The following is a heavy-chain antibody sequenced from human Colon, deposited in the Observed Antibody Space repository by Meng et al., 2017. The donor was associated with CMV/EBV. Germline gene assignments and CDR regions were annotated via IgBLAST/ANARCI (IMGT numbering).Heavy chain of an antibody. V-gene: IGHV3-23*01. Sequence: GGSLRLSCKASGFTIHWHGMHWVRQAPGKGLEWVASIIGSGFYTYYADSVKGRFTISRDNSRNMIDLQMNNLTAEDTALYYCARGTQYSDFWSGFPFWGHGTLVTVSS. D-gene: IGHD3-3*01. CDR3: ARGTQYSDFWSGFPF. CDR2: IIGSGFYT. J-gene: IGHJ4*01. CDR1: GFTIHWHG.